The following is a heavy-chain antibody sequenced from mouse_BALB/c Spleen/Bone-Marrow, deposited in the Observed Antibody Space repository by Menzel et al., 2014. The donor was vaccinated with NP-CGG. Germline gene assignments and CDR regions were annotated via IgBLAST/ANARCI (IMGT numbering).Heavy chain of an antibody. CDR1: GFTFSSFA. D-gene: IGHD1-1*01. CDR2: ISSGSSTI. V-gene: IGHV5-17*02. CDR3: ARSGSSSGCFDY. Sequence: EVQGVESGGGLVQPGGSRKLSCAASGFTFSSFAMHLVRQAPEKGLEWVAYISSGSSTIYYADTVMGRFTISRDNPKNTLFLQMTSLRSEDTAMYYCARSGSSSGCFDYWGQGTTLTVSS. J-gene: IGHJ2*01.